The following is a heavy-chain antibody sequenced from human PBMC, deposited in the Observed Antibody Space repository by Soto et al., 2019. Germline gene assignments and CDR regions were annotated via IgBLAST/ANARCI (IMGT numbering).Heavy chain of an antibody. J-gene: IGHJ5*02. V-gene: IGHV3-7*03. CDR1: GFTFSSYW. D-gene: IGHD2-2*02. Sequence: RLSCAASGFTFSSYWMSWVRQAPGKGLEWVANIKQDGSEKYYVDSVKGRFTISRDNAKNSLYLQMNSLRAEDTAVYYCARDIIVVVPAAIGWLDPWGQGIMVTVYS. CDR3: ARDIIVVVPAAIGWLDP. CDR2: IKQDGSEK.